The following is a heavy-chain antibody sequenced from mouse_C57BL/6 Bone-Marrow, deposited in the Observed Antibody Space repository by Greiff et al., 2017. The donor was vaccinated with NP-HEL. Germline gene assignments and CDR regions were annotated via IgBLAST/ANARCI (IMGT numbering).Heavy chain of an antibody. Sequence: VQLQQSGAELVKPGASVKLSCTASGFNIKDYYMHWVKQRTEQGLEWIGRIDPEDGETKYAPNFPGKATITADTSSNTAYLQLSSLTSEDTAVYYCARNEDYAMDYWGQGTSVTVSS. CDR2: IDPEDGET. CDR3: ARNEDYAMDY. J-gene: IGHJ4*01. V-gene: IGHV14-2*01. CDR1: GFNIKDYY.